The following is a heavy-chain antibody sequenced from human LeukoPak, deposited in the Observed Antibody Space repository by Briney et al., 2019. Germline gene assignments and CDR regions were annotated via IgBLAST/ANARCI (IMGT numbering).Heavy chain of an antibody. Sequence: GGSLRLSWEASGFTFSSYWMHWVRQAPGKGLVWVSRIISDGSSTSYADSVKGRSTISRDNAKNTLDLQMNSLRAEDTAVYYCAGSSRETWFDPWGQGTLVTVSS. CDR1: GFTFSSYW. CDR3: AGSSRETWFDP. V-gene: IGHV3-74*01. CDR2: IISDGSST. J-gene: IGHJ5*02. D-gene: IGHD2-2*01.